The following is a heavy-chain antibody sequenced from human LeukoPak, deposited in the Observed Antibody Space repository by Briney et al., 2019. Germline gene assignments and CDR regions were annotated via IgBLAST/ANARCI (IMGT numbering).Heavy chain of an antibody. CDR2: ISSSSSYI. CDR1: GFTFSSYS. Sequence: GGSLRLSCAASGFTFSSYSMNWVRQAPGKGLEWVSSISSSSSYIYYADSVKGRFTISRDNAKNSLYLQMNSLRAEDTAVYYCARDQIKSFWSRTFDIWGQGTMVTVSS. V-gene: IGHV3-21*01. J-gene: IGHJ3*02. D-gene: IGHD3-3*01. CDR3: ARDQIKSFWSRTFDI.